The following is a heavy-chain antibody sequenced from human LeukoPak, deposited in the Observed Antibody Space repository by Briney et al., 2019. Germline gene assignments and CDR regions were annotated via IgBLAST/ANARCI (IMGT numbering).Heavy chain of an antibody. CDR2: INPDSGGT. CDR1: GYTFTGYY. J-gene: IGHJ4*02. Sequence: ASVKVSCKASGYTFTGYYMHWVRQAPGQGLEWMGRINPDSGGTNYAQKFQGRVTMTRDTSISTAYMELSRLRSDDTAVYYCARGGTWLQQGADYWGQGTLVTVSS. V-gene: IGHV1-2*06. D-gene: IGHD5-24*01. CDR3: ARGGTWLQQGADY.